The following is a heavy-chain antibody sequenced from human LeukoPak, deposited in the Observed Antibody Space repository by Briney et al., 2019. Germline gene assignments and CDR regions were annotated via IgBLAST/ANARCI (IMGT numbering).Heavy chain of an antibody. Sequence: GGSLRLSCAASGLTFSMPPMDWVRQAPGKGLEWVAFIQNDGNSKNYADSVKGRFTISRDNSKNTLYLQMNSLRAEDTAVYYCAKDGPNLPYYYDSSGHNFDYWGQGTLVTVSS. V-gene: IGHV3-30*02. CDR1: GLTFSMPP. CDR2: IQNDGNSK. J-gene: IGHJ4*02. CDR3: AKDGPNLPYYYDSSGHNFDY. D-gene: IGHD3-22*01.